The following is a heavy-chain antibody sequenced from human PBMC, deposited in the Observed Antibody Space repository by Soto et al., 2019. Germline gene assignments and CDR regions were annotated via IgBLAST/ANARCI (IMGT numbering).Heavy chain of an antibody. J-gene: IGHJ4*02. CDR3: AKVIVLGASTIEF. CDR1: GFTFNHYG. V-gene: IGHV3-23*01. CDR2: ISGSGGTT. D-gene: IGHD6-6*01. Sequence: AQLLESGGGLVQPGGSLTLSCAASGFTFNHYGMAWVRQAPGKGLEWVSVISGSGGTTYYADSVKGRFTISRDNSKSTVYLQMNSLRVEDTALYSCAKVIVLGASTIEFWGPGTLVTVSS.